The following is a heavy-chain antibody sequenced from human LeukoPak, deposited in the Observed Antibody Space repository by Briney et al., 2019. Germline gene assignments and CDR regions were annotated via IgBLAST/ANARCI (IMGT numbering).Heavy chain of an antibody. V-gene: IGHV4-34*01. Sequence: SKTLSLTCAVYDGSFSGYYWSWIRQPPGKGLEWIGEINHSGSTNYNPSLKSRVTISLDTSKSQFSLKVRYVTAADTAVYYCARGLNDSWTGENYWGQGTLVTVSS. CDR3: ARGLNDSWTGENY. CDR1: DGSFSGYY. CDR2: INHSGST. D-gene: IGHD3-3*01. J-gene: IGHJ4*02.